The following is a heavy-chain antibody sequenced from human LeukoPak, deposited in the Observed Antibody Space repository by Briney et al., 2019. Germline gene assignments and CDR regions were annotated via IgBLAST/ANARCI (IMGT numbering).Heavy chain of an antibody. V-gene: IGHV3-74*01. CDR3: ARDSFIAVGDNYYYYYGMDV. Sequence: PGGSLRLSCAASGFTFSSYWMHWVRQAPGKGLVWVSRINGDGSSTSYADSVKGRFTISRDNAKDTLYLQMNSLRAEDTAVYYCARDSFIAVGDNYYYYYGMDVWGQGTTVTVSS. CDR2: INGDGSST. J-gene: IGHJ6*02. CDR1: GFTFSSYW. D-gene: IGHD6-19*01.